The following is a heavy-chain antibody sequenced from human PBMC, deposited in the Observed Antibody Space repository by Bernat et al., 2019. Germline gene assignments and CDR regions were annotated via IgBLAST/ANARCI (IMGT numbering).Heavy chain of an antibody. CDR1: GGSFSGYY. CDR2: INHSGST. D-gene: IGHD6-13*01. V-gene: IGHV4-34*01. Sequence: QVQLQQWGAGLLKPSETLSLTCAVYGGSFSGYYWSWIRQPPGKGLEWIGEINHSGSTNYNPSLKSRVTISVDTSKNQFSLKLSSVTAADTAVYYCASTPPGIAAAVTFDPWGQGTLVTVSS. J-gene: IGHJ5*02. CDR3: ASTPPGIAAAVTFDP.